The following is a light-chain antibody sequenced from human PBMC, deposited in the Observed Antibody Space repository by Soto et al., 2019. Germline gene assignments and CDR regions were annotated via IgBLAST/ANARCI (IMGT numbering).Light chain of an antibody. V-gene: IGKV3-20*01. Sequence: EIVLTQSPGTLSLSPGERATLSCRASQSVANNYLAWYQQKPGQAPRFLIYDASSRATGIPDRFSSSGSGTDFTLTISRQEAEDAAVYYCEQYSSTPLTFGGGTKLEIK. J-gene: IGKJ4*01. CDR1: QSVANNY. CDR2: DAS. CDR3: EQYSSTPLT.